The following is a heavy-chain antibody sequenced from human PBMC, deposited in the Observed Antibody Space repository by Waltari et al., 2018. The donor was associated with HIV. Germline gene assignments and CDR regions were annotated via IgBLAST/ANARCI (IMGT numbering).Heavy chain of an antibody. CDR1: GGSISSYS. D-gene: IGHD3-22*01. CDR3: AKAPIYYDSSSGAFDI. Sequence: QVQLQESAPGLVKPSETLSLTCPVSGGSISSYSWSWIRQPPGKGLEWIAYTSYSGSTNYNPSLKSRVTISLDTSKNQFSLKLTSVTAADTAVYYCAKAPIYYDSSSGAFDIWGQGTMVTVSS. J-gene: IGHJ3*02. V-gene: IGHV4-59*01. CDR2: TSYSGST.